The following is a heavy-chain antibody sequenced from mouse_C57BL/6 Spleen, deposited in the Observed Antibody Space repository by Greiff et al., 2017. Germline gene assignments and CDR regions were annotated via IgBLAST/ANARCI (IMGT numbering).Heavy chain of an antibody. CDR1: GFTFTDYY. D-gene: IGHD1-1*01. CDR3: ASPHYYGSPGYFDV. J-gene: IGHJ1*03. V-gene: IGHV7-3*01. CDR2: IRHKANGYTT. Sequence: EVMLVESGGGLVQPGGSLSLSCAASGFTFTDYYMSWVRQPPGKALEWFGFIRHKANGYTTEYSASVKGRFTISRANSQSILYLQMNARRAEDSATCYCASPHYYGSPGYFDVWGKGTTVTVSS.